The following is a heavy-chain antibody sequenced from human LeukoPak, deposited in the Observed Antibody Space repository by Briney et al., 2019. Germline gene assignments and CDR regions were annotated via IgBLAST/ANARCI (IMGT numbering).Heavy chain of an antibody. V-gene: IGHV4-59*08. CDR2: IYYSGST. CDR1: GGSISSYY. J-gene: IGHJ4*02. Sequence: PSETLSLTCTVSGGSISSYYWSWIRQPPGKGLEWIGYIYYSGSTNYNPSLKSRVTISVDTSKNQFSLKLSSVTAADTAVYYCASQSYYGSGSYYIDYWGQGTLVTVSS. CDR3: ASQSYYGSGSYYIDY. D-gene: IGHD3-10*01.